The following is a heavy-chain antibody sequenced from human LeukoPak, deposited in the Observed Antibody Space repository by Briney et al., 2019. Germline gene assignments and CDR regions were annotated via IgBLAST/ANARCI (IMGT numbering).Heavy chain of an antibody. CDR3: ASGYYDYVWGSYRPDY. CDR1: GYTFTCYG. CDR2: ISAYNGNT. D-gene: IGHD3-16*02. V-gene: IGHV1-18*01. J-gene: IGHJ4*02. Sequence: ASVKVSCKASGYTFTCYGISWVRQAPGQGLEWMGWISAYNGNTNYAQKLQGRVTMTTDTSTSTAYMELRSLRSDDTAVYYCASGYYDYVWGSYRPDYWGQGTLVTVSS.